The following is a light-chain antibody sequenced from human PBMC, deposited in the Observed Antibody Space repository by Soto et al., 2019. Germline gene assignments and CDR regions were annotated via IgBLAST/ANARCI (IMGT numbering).Light chain of an antibody. V-gene: IGKV3-11*01. CDR1: QSVSSY. J-gene: IGKJ1*01. Sequence: DIVLTQSPATLSLSPGERATLSCRASQSVSSYLAWYQQKPGQAPRLLIYDASNRATGIPARFSGSGSGTDFPLTISSLEPEDFAVYYCQQRSNWPPEGTFGQGTKVEIK. CDR3: QQRSNWPPEGT. CDR2: DAS.